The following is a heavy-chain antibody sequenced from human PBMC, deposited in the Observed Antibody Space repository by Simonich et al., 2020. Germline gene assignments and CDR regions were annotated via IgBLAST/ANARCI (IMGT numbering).Heavy chain of an antibody. CDR3: ARTHSGSYYYYYYMDV. D-gene: IGHD1-26*01. CDR1: GFTFGSYW. J-gene: IGHJ6*03. Sequence: EVQLVESGGGLVQPGGSLRLSCAASGFTFGSYWMSWVRQAPGKGQEWVAKIKQDGREKYYVDSVKGRFTISRDNAKNSLYLQMNSLRAEDTAVYYCARTHSGSYYYYYYMDVWGKGTTVTVSS. V-gene: IGHV3-7*01. CDR2: IKQDGREK.